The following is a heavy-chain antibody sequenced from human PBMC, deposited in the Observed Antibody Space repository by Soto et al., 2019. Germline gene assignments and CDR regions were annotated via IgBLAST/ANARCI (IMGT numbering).Heavy chain of an antibody. CDR2: IKSKTDGGTT. Sequence: EVQLVESGGGLVEPGGSLRLSCAASGFTLSNAWMSWVRQAPGKGLEWVGRIKSKTDGGTTEYAAPVRGRFTITRDDSKNTLDLQMSSLKTEDTAMYYCTRGNWGKIDYWGQGTLATVSS. CDR1: GFTLSNAW. D-gene: IGHD3-16*01. CDR3: TRGNWGKIDY. J-gene: IGHJ4*02. V-gene: IGHV3-15*01.